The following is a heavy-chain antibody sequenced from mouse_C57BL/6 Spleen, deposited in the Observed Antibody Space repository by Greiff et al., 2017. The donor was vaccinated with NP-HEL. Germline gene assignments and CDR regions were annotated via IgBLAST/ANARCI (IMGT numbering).Heavy chain of an antibody. CDR1: GYTFTSYW. D-gene: IGHD1-1*01. J-gene: IGHJ2*01. CDR2: FDPSDGGI. V-gene: IGHV1-52*01. Sequence: VQLQQPGAELVRPGSSVKLSCKASGYTFTSYWMHWVKQRPIQGLEWIGNFDPSDGGIHYNQKFKDKATLTADKSSSTAYMQRSSMTSEDSAVYYYASPDYYGSCPSFDYWGQGTTRTVSS. CDR3: ASPDYYGSCPSFDY.